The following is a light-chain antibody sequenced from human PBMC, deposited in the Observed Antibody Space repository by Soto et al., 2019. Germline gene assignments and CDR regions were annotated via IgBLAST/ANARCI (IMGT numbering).Light chain of an antibody. CDR3: LQASKFPLT. J-gene: IGKJ4*01. CDR1: QNINSW. CDR2: TSS. V-gene: IGKV1D-12*01. Sequence: DVQMTQSPSYVSASVGDRVTITCRASQNINSWLAWYQQKPGKTPQLLIYTSSKLQSGVSSRFSGSGSGTDFTLTISSLHFEDSATYYCLQASKFPLTFGGGTKVHIK.